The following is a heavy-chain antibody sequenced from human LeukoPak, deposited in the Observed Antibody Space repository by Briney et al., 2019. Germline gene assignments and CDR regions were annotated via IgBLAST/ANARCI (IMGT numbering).Heavy chain of an antibody. CDR2: ISGSGGST. J-gene: IGHJ4*02. CDR1: GFTFSSYA. CDR3: ARRGSGYSAFDY. V-gene: IGHV3-23*01. D-gene: IGHD3-22*01. Sequence: PGGSLRLSCAASGFTFSSYAMSWVRQAPGKGLEGVSAISGSGGSTYYADSVKGRFTISRDNSKNTLYLQMNGLRAEDTAVYYCARRGSGYSAFDYWGQGTLVTVSS.